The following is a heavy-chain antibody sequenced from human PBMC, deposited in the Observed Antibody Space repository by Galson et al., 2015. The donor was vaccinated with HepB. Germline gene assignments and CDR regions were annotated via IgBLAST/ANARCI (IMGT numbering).Heavy chain of an antibody. D-gene: IGHD2-2*03. CDR3: ARIEFLDIVVVPAGGDYGMDV. CDR2: ISAYNGNT. CDR1: GYTFTSYG. Sequence: SVKVSCKASGYTFTSYGISWVRQAPGQGLEWMGWISAYNGNTNYAQKLQGRVTMTTDTSTSTAYMELRSLRSDDTAVYYCARIEFLDIVVVPAGGDYGMDVWGQGTTVTVSS. V-gene: IGHV1-18*04. J-gene: IGHJ6*02.